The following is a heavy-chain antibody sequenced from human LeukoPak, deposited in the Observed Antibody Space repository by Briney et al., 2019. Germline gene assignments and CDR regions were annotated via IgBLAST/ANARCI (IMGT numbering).Heavy chain of an antibody. V-gene: IGHV3-21*01. CDR1: GFTFSSYS. CDR2: ISSSSSYI. D-gene: IGHD2-15*01. J-gene: IGHJ5*02. Sequence: PGGSLRLSCAASGFTFSSYSMNWVRQAPGKGLEWVSSISSSSSYIYYADSVKGRFTISRDNAKNSLYLQMNSLRAEDTDVYYCARDIYCSGGSCTPAFDPWGQGTLVTVSS. CDR3: ARDIYCSGGSCTPAFDP.